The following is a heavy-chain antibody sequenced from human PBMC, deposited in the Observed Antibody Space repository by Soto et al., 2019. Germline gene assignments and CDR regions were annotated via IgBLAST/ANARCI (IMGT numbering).Heavy chain of an antibody. CDR2: INPGNGDT. J-gene: IGHJ6*02. V-gene: IGHV1-3*01. CDR1: GYSFTKYG. Sequence: QVQLVQSGTEVKKPGASVKVSCKTSGYSFTKYGLHWVRQAPGQRLEWMGWINPGNGDTKYSQKFQGRVTITGETSATTAYMELSSLRSEDSAVFYCARTDCSSTSCYNYYYYGMDVWGQGTTVTVSS. CDR3: ARTDCSSTSCYNYYYYGMDV. D-gene: IGHD2-2*01.